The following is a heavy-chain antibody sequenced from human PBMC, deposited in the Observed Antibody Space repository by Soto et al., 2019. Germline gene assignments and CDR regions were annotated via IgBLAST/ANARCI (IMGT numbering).Heavy chain of an antibody. Sequence: SETLSLTCAVYGGSFSGYYWSWIRQPPGKGLEWIGEINHSGSTNYNPSLKSRVTISVDTSKNQFSLKLSSVTAADTAVYYCARGHGVAAQDGWFDPWGQGTLVTVSS. CDR3: ARGHGVAAQDGWFDP. D-gene: IGHD6-6*01. CDR2: INHSGST. V-gene: IGHV4-34*01. J-gene: IGHJ5*02. CDR1: GGSFSGYY.